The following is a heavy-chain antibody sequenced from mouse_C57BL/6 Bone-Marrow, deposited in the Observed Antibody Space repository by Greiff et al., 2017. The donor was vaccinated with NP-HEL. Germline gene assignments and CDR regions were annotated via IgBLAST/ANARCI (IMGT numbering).Heavy chain of an antibody. Sequence: VQLQESGPGLVQPSQSLPITCTVSGFSLTSYGVHWVRQSPGKGLEWLGVIWSGGSTDYNAAFISRLSISKDNSKSQVFFKMNSLQADDTAIYYCARVLITTVVGAMDYWGQGTSVTVSS. V-gene: IGHV2-2*01. CDR2: IWSGGST. CDR3: ARVLITTVVGAMDY. CDR1: GFSLTSYG. J-gene: IGHJ4*01. D-gene: IGHD1-1*01.